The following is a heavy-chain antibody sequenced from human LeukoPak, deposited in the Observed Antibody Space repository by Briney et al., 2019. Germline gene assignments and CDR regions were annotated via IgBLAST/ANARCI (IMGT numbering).Heavy chain of an antibody. CDR1: GFTFSSYS. Sequence: GGSLRLSCAASGFTFSSYSMNWVRQAPGKGLEWVSSITRSNYIYYADSVKGRFTISRDNAKNSLYLQMNSLRAEDTAVYYCARDHAYAFDIWGQGTLVTVSS. CDR2: ITRSNYI. D-gene: IGHD2-2*01. J-gene: IGHJ3*02. V-gene: IGHV3-21*01. CDR3: ARDHAYAFDI.